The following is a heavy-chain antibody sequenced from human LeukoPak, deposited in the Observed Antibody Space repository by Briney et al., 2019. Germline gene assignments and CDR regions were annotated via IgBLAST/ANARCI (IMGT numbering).Heavy chain of an antibody. D-gene: IGHD5-12*01. J-gene: IGHJ4*02. CDR3: ARGARPGYYFDY. V-gene: IGHV4-59*01. CDR2: IYYSGST. Sequence: GSLRLSCAASGFTFSSYAMSWVRQAPGKGLEWIGYIYYSGSTNYNPSLKSRVTISVDTSKNQFSLKLSSVTAADTAVYYCARGARPGYYFDYWGQGTLVTVSS. CDR1: GFTFSSYA.